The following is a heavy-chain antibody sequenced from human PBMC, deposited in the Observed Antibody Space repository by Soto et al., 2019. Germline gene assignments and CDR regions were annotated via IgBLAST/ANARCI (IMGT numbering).Heavy chain of an antibody. Sequence: SETLSLTCTVSGGSISSGDYYWSWIRQPPGKGLEWIGYIYYSGSTYYNPSLKSRVTISVDTSKNQFSLKLSSVTAADTAVYYCARDMNYYGSGSYYLKPLYYYYYGMDVWGQGTTVTVSS. J-gene: IGHJ6*02. D-gene: IGHD3-10*01. V-gene: IGHV4-30-4*01. CDR3: ARDMNYYGSGSYYLKPLYYYYYGMDV. CDR1: GGSISSGDYY. CDR2: IYYSGST.